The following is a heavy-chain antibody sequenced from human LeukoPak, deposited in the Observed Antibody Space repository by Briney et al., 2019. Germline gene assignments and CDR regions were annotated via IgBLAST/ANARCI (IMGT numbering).Heavy chain of an antibody. D-gene: IGHD1-26*01. CDR3: AGAGYSGNYYYFFDF. J-gene: IGHJ4*02. V-gene: IGHV1-2*02. Sequence: GASVTVSCKASGYTFTAYYMHWVRQAPGQGLEWMGWINPNSGGTNYAQKFQGRVTMTRDTSISTVYMELSSLTSGDTAVYYCAGAGYSGNYYYFFDFWGQGTLVTVSS. CDR1: GYTFTAYY. CDR2: INPNSGGT.